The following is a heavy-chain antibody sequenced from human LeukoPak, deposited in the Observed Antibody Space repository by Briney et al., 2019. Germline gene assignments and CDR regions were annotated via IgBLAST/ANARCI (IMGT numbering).Heavy chain of an antibody. J-gene: IGHJ4*02. CDR1: GYSISSGHY. CDR2: IYHSGNT. CDR3: ASNAGANSFAY. V-gene: IGHV4-38-2*02. Sequence: PSETLSLTCTVSGYSISSGHYWGWIRQPPGKGLEWIGSIYHSGNTYYNPSLKSRVTISLDTPKNQFSLKLSSVTAADTAVYYCASNAGANSFAYWGQGTLVTVSS. D-gene: IGHD1-26*01.